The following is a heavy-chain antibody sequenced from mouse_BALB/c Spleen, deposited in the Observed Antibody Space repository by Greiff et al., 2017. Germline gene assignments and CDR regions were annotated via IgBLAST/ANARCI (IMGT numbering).Heavy chain of an antibody. J-gene: IGHJ4*01. D-gene: IGHD2-1*01. V-gene: IGHV1-61*01. Sequence: QVQLQQPGAELVRPGASVKLSCKASGYSFTSYWMNWVKQRPGQGLEWIGMIHPSDSETRLNQKFKDKATLTADKSSSTAYMQLSSLTSEDSAVYFCARYGNYRGYYAMDYWGQGTSVTVSS. CDR1: GYSFTSYW. CDR3: ARYGNYRGYYAMDY. CDR2: IHPSDSET.